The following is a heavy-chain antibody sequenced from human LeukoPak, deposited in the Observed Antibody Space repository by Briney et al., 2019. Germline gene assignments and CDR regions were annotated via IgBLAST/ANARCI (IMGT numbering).Heavy chain of an antibody. CDR3: ARDRAMVRGVIITFPPDY. V-gene: IGHV1-18*04. CDR2: ISAYNGNT. J-gene: IGHJ4*02. CDR1: GYTFTSYG. Sequence: ASVKVSCKDSGYTFTSYGIRWVRLAPGQGLEWMGWISAYNGNTNYAQKLQGRVTMTTDTSTSTAYMELRSLRSDDTAVYYCARDRAMVRGVIITFPPDYWGQGTLVTVSS. D-gene: IGHD3-10*01.